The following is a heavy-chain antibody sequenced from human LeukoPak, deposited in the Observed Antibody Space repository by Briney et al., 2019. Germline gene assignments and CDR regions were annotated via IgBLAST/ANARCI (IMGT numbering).Heavy chain of an antibody. J-gene: IGHJ6*03. CDR2: IKPSGGST. V-gene: IGHV1-46*01. Sequence: ASVKVSCKASGYTFTSYYMHWVRQAPGQGLEWMGIIKPSGGSTSYAQKFQGRVTMTRDTSTSTVYMELSSLRSEDTAVYYCARDGYDFWSGYYGHYYYYMDVWGKGTTVTVSS. CDR1: GYTFTSYY. D-gene: IGHD3-3*01. CDR3: ARDGYDFWSGYYGHYYYYMDV.